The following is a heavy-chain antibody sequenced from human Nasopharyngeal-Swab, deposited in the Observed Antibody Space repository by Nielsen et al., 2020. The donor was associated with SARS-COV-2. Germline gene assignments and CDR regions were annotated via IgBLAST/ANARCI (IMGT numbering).Heavy chain of an antibody. Sequence: SETLSLTCAVSGGSISSGGYSWSWIRQPPGKGLEWIGYIYHSGSTYYNPSHKSRVTISVDRSKNQFSLKLSSVTAADTAVYYCARSAVGGYYYYMDVWGKGTTVTVSS. V-gene: IGHV4-30-2*01. CDR2: IYHSGST. J-gene: IGHJ6*03. CDR3: ARSAVGGYYYYMDV. D-gene: IGHD4-23*01. CDR1: GGSISSGGYS.